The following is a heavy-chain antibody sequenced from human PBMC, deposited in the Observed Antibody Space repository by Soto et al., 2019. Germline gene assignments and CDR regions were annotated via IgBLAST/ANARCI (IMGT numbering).Heavy chain of an antibody. CDR3: ATCTIVSSAHHGMDV. D-gene: IGHD3-22*01. CDR1: GYAFNVYY. V-gene: IGHV1-2*02. Sequence: SVNVARKTSGYAFNVYYMYWGRQAPGQGLEWMGRINPNTGATNYAQKFQGRVTMTRDTSISTAYMDLSRLKSDDTAVYYCATCTIVSSAHHGMDVWGQGTTVTV. CDR2: INPNTGAT. J-gene: IGHJ6*02.